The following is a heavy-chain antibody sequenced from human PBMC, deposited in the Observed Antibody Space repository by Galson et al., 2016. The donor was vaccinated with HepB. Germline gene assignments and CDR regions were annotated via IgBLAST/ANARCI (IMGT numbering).Heavy chain of an antibody. D-gene: IGHD6-13*01. V-gene: IGHV3-66*02. J-gene: IGHJ4*02. CDR1: GFTVSNNY. Sequence: SLRLSCAASGFTVSNNYMTWVRQAPGKGLEYVSVIYSGGTTYYADSVKGRFTISRDNSQNSLFLQMNTLRAEDTAVYFCARDWGSSWCLHWGQGTLVTVSS. CDR3: ARDWGSSWCLH. CDR2: IYSGGTT.